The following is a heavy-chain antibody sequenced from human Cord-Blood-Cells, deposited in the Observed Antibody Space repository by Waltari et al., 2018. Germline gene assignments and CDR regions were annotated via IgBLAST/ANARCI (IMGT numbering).Heavy chain of an antibody. CDR1: GYTFTGYY. V-gene: IGHV1-2*02. J-gene: IGHJ5*02. CDR2: SNPKSGGT. D-gene: IGHD7-27*01. Sequence: QVQLVQSGAEVKKPGASVKVSCKASGYTFTGYYMHWVRQAPGQGLEWMVWSNPKSGGTNYAQNFQGSVTMTRDTSISTAYMELSRLRSDDTAVYYCARGLLGMYNWFDPWGQGTLVTVSS. CDR3: ARGLLGMYNWFDP.